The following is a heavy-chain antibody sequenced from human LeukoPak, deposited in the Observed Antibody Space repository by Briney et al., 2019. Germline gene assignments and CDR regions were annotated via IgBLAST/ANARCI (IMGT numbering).Heavy chain of an antibody. CDR2: INHSGGT. Sequence: SEALSLTCAVYGGSFSGYYWSWIRQPPGKGLEWIGEINHSGGTNYNPSLKSRVTISVDTSKNQFSLKLSSVTAADTAVYYCARGDRYYYYGMDVWGQGTTVTVSS. CDR1: GGSFSGYY. CDR3: ARGDRYYYYGMDV. J-gene: IGHJ6*02. V-gene: IGHV4-34*01.